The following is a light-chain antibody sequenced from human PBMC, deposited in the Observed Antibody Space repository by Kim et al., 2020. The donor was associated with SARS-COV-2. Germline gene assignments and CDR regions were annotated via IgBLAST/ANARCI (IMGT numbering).Light chain of an antibody. V-gene: IGLV1-44*01. CDR1: NSNIGSNT. CDR3: ATWDDSLGGPV. Sequence: QAVVTQPPSASGTPGQTVTISCSGSNSNIGSNTVNWYQQFPGTAPKRLIYGNYQRPSGVPDRFSGSRSGTSASLAISGLQSEDEADYYCATWDDSLGGPVFGGGTKVTVL. CDR2: GNY. J-gene: IGLJ2*01.